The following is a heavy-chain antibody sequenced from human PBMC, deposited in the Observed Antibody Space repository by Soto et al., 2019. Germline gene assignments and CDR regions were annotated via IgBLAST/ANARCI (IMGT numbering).Heavy chain of an antibody. D-gene: IGHD4-4*01. J-gene: IGHJ5*01. V-gene: IGHV1-18*04. CDR3: ARALRGFRVIGNGFDS. CDR1: GYTFAHYG. CDR2: ISGNNGAT. Sequence: ASVKVSCKASGYTFAHYGISWVRQAPGQGLEWMGWISGNNGATNYAPKMQGRVTMTIDTSTDTAYMDLRSLTSDDTAVYFCARALRGFRVIGNGFDSWGQGTLVTVSS.